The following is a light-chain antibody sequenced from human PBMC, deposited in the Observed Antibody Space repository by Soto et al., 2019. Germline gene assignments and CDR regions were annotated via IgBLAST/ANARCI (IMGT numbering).Light chain of an antibody. J-gene: IGLJ1*01. CDR3: CSYAGSSTFYV. Sequence: QSVLTEPASVAGSLVQSITSSCTGTGSDVGSYNLVSWYQQHPGKAPNLMISEVIKRPSGVSKRFSGSKSGNTASLTISGLQAEDEADYYCCSYAGSSTFYVFGAGTKDTVL. CDR2: EVI. V-gene: IGLV2-23*02. CDR1: GSDVGSYNL.